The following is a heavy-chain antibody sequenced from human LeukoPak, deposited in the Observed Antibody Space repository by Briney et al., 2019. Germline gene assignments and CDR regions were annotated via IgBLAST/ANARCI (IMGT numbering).Heavy chain of an antibody. Sequence: GGSLRLSCAASGFTFSSYSMNWVRQAPGKGLEWVSYISSSSSTIYYADSVKGRFTISRDNAKNSLYLQMNSLRAEDTAVYYCARENSGYERVVDYWGQGTLVTVSS. J-gene: IGHJ4*02. CDR1: GFTFSSYS. CDR2: ISSSSSTI. V-gene: IGHV3-48*01. CDR3: ARENSGYERVVDY. D-gene: IGHD5-12*01.